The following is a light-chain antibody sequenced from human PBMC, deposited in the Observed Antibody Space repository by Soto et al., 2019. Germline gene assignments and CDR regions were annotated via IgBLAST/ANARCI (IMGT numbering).Light chain of an antibody. CDR3: SSYTSSSTYV. Sequence: LTQPASVSGSPGQSITISCTGTSSDVGNYNYASWYQQHPGKAPKLLIYEVANRPSGVSNHFSASKSGNTASLTISGLQAEDEADYYCSSYTSSSTYVFGTGTKGTVL. J-gene: IGLJ1*01. CDR2: EVA. V-gene: IGLV2-14*01. CDR1: SSDVGNYNY.